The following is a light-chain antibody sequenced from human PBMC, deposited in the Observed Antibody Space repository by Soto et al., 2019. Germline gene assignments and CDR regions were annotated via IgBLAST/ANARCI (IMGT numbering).Light chain of an antibody. V-gene: IGLV3-21*02. J-gene: IGLJ1*01. CDR3: QVWDSTSDNFV. Sequence: SVLTQPPSVSVAPGQSARITCAGTNIEIKSVHWYRQKAGQAPVLVVCDDSVRPSGIPERFSGSNSGNTATLTISRVEAGDEADYYCQVWDSTSDNFVFGTGTKVTVL. CDR1: NIEIKS. CDR2: DDS.